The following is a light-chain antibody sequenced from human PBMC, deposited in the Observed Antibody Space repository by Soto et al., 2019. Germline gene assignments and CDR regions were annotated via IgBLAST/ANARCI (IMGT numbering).Light chain of an antibody. CDR3: QRYNSAPRT. Sequence: EIQMTQSPSSLAASVGDRVTITCRASQGISHYLAWYQQKPGKPPTLLIYGASTLQSGVPSRFSGSGSGTDFTLTISSLQPEDVAVYYCQRYNSAPRTFGQGTKVEIK. CDR2: GAS. V-gene: IGKV1-27*01. J-gene: IGKJ1*01. CDR1: QGISHY.